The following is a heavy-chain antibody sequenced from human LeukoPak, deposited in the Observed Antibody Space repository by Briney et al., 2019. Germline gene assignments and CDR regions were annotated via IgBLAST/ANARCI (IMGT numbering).Heavy chain of an antibody. J-gene: IGHJ3*02. V-gene: IGHV4-4*07. CDR2: ISTSGSA. CDR1: GVAISGYY. D-gene: IGHD2-2*01. CDR3: ARHPAGPDTVHDCRSTSCYSFDI. Sequence: PQTLSLSSAVSGVAISGYYWGSISQPAGKGLEWIGRISTSGSATYNPSLTSRVSMSVDTCQNQFSLWLCSVSPARTAVCICARHPAGPDTVHDCRSTSCYSFDIWGQGTMVTVSS.